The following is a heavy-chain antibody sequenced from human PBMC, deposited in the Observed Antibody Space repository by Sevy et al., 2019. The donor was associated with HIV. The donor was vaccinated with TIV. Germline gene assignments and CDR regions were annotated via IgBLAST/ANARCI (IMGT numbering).Heavy chain of an antibody. Sequence: GGSLRLSCAASGFTFSSYAMSWVRQAPGKGLEWVSAISGSGGSTYYADSVKGRFTISRDNSKNTLYLQMNSLRAEDTAVYYCTKRDIVVEVAATNFDYWGQGTLVTVSS. CDR1: GFTFSSYA. J-gene: IGHJ4*02. CDR3: TKRDIVVEVAATNFDY. V-gene: IGHV3-23*01. D-gene: IGHD2-15*01. CDR2: ISGSGGST.